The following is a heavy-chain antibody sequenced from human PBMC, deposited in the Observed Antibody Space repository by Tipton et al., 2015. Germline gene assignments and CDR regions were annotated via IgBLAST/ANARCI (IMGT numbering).Heavy chain of an antibody. CDR1: GDSITSNNHY. J-gene: IGHJ3*02. D-gene: IGHD4-17*01. Sequence: TLSLTCNVSGDSITSNNHYWGWIRQPPGKGLEWVGTIYYSGDTFYNPSLKSRIAVSVDTSKNQFSLRLNSVTAADTAVYYCARHTVTTEFDVFDIWGQGTRVTVSS. V-gene: IGHV4-39*01. CDR3: ARHTVTTEFDVFDI. CDR2: IYYSGDT.